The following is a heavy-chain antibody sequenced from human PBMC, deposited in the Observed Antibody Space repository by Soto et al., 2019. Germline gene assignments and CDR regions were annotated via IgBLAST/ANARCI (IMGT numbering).Heavy chain of an antibody. J-gene: IGHJ6*02. V-gene: IGHV3-30-3*01. Sequence: PVGSLRLSCAASGFTFSSYAMHWVRQAPGKGLEWVAVISYDGSNKYYADSVKGRFTISRDNSKNTLYLQMNSLRAEDTAVYYCAREGLYYDSSGYYYYYGMDVWGQGTTVTVSS. CDR3: AREGLYYDSSGYYYYYGMDV. CDR1: GFTFSSYA. D-gene: IGHD3-22*01. CDR2: ISYDGSNK.